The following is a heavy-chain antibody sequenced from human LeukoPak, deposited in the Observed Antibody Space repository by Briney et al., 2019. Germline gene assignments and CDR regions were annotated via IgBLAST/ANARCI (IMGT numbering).Heavy chain of an antibody. Sequence: GGSLRLSCAASGFTFSDYYMSWIRQAPGKGLEWVSSISSSSSYIYYADSVKGRFTISRDNAKNSLYLQMNSLRAEYTAVYYCAKEFRLRYPLWGRGTLVTVSS. CDR3: AKEFRLRYPL. D-gene: IGHD3-9*01. J-gene: IGHJ2*01. CDR1: GFTFSDYY. V-gene: IGHV3-11*06. CDR2: ISSSSSYI.